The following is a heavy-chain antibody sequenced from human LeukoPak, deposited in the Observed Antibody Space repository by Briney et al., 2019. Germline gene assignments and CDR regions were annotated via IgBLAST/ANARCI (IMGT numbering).Heavy chain of an antibody. Sequence: GESLRLSCAASGFTFSSYWMSWVRQAPGKGLEWVASIKQDGSEKYYVDSVKGRFTISRDNAKNSLYLQMNSLRAEGTAVYYCARVGGRYSPIGYWGQGTLVTVSS. V-gene: IGHV3-7*01. D-gene: IGHD5-18*01. CDR3: ARVGGRYSPIGY. J-gene: IGHJ4*02. CDR2: IKQDGSEK. CDR1: GFTFSSYW.